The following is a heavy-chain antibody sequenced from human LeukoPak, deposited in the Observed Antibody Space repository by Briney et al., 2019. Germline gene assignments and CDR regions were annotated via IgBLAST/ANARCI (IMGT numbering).Heavy chain of an antibody. CDR3: ARASDYGDPFNAFDI. CDR2: IYHSGST. D-gene: IGHD4-17*01. J-gene: IGHJ3*02. CDR1: GGSISSGGYY. V-gene: IGHV4-30-2*01. Sequence: NPSETLSLTCTVSGGSISSGGYYWSWIRQPPGKGLEWIGYIYHSGSTYYNPSLKSRVTISVDRSKNQFSLKLSSVTAADTAVYYCARASDYGDPFNAFDIWGQGTMVTVSS.